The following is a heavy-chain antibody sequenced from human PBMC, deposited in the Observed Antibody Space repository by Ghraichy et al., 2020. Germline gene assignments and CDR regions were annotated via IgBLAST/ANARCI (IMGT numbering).Heavy chain of an antibody. CDR3: ARDGGYSYGYSSTY. CDR2: INPNSGGT. CDR1: GYTFTGYY. V-gene: IGHV1-2*02. J-gene: IGHJ4*02. Sequence: ASVKVSCKASGYTFTGYYMHWVRQAPGQGLEWMGWINPNSGGTNYAQKFQGRVTMTRDTSISTAYMELSRLRSDDTAVYYCARDGGYSYGYSSTYWGQGTLVTVSS. D-gene: IGHD5-18*01.